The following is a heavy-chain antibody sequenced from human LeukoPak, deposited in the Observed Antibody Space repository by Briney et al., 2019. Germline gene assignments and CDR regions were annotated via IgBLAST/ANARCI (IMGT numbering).Heavy chain of an antibody. V-gene: IGHV3-21*01. CDR1: GFTFSSYE. CDR3: ATAAGVAGTVDYFDY. CDR2: ISSSSSYI. Sequence: GGSLRLSCAASGFTFSSYEMNWVRQAPGKGLEWVSSISSSSSYIYYADSVKGRFTISRDNAKNSLYLQMNSLRAEDTAVYYCATAAGVAGTVDYFDYWGQGTLVTVSS. D-gene: IGHD6-19*01. J-gene: IGHJ4*02.